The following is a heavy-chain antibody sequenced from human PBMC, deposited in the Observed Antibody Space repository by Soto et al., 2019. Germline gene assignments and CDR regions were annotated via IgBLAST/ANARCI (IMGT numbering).Heavy chain of an antibody. Sequence: GGSLRLSCAVSGFSFNNYAMNWVRQAPGKGLGWVSSISGGGTGTYSADAVKGRFTISSDKSRNTVYLQMSSLRAEDTAVYYCAKGHYYDNVGNWVANQAFDSWGQGSLFTVSS. CDR2: ISGGGTGT. V-gene: IGHV3-23*01. CDR1: GFSFNNYA. J-gene: IGHJ4*02. CDR3: AKGHYYDNVGNWVANQAFDS. D-gene: IGHD3-22*01.